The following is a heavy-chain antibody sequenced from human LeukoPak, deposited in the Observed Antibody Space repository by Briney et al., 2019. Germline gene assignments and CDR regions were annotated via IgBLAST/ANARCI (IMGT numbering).Heavy chain of an antibody. V-gene: IGHV1-69*01. Sequence: GASVKVSFKASGDTFSSYAISWVRQAPGQGLEWMGGIIPIFGTANYAQKFQGRVTITADESTSTAYMELSSLRSQDTAVYYCARGSSGWYYFDYWGQGTLVTVSS. D-gene: IGHD6-19*01. CDR3: ARGSSGWYYFDY. CDR1: GDTFSSYA. J-gene: IGHJ4*02. CDR2: IIPIFGTA.